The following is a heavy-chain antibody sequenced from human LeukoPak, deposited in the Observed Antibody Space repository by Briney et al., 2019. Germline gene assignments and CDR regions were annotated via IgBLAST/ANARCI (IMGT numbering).Heavy chain of an antibody. CDR1: GFPFRSYD. CDR2: ISYDGSNK. Sequence: GGSLRLFCAASGFPFRSYDMHWLRQAPGKGLAWVAVISYDGSNKYYADSVKGRFTISRDNSKNTLYLQMNSLRAEDTAVYYCARAPWGSPYYMDVWGKGTTVTVSS. D-gene: IGHD3-16*01. V-gene: IGHV3-30*01. J-gene: IGHJ6*03. CDR3: ARAPWGSPYYMDV.